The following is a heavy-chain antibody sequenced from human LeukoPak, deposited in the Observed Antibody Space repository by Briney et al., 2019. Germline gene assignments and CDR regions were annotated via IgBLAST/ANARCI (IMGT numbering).Heavy chain of an antibody. Sequence: PSETLSLTCTVSGGSISTYYWNWIRQPPGKGLEWIGYIYYSGTTNYNPSLKSRVSMSVETSKNQFSLKLSSVTAADTAMYYCARVRAAAVPYYFDYWGRGTLVTVSS. CDR1: GGSISTYY. J-gene: IGHJ4*02. V-gene: IGHV4-59*12. D-gene: IGHD6-13*01. CDR2: IYYSGTT. CDR3: ARVRAAAVPYYFDY.